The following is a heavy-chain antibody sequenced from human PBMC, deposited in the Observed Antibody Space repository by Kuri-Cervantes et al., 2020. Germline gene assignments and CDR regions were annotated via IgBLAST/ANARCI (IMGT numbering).Heavy chain of an antibody. CDR2: ISYDGSNK. V-gene: IGHV3-30*14. CDR3: ARSPRYDSSGYRDYFDY. J-gene: IGHJ4*02. CDR1: GFTFSSYA. Sequence: GESLKSSCAASGFTFSSYAMHWVRQAPGKGLEWVAVISYDGSNKYYADSVKGRFTISSDNSKNTLYLQMNSLRAEDTAVYYCARSPRYDSSGYRDYFDYWGQGTLVTVSS. D-gene: IGHD3-22*01.